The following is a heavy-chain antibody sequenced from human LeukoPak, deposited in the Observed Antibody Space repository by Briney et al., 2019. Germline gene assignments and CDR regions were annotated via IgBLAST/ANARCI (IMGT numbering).Heavy chain of an antibody. CDR2: IYYSGST. J-gene: IGHJ5*02. CDR1: GGSISSSSYY. Sequence: SETLSLTCTVSGGSISSSSYYWGWIRQPPGKGLEWIGSIYYSGSTNYNPSLKSRVTMSVDTSKNQFSLNLSSVTAADTAVYYCARVGGCSGGSCYDGGGWFDPWGQGTLVTVSS. CDR3: ARVGGCSGGSCYDGGGWFDP. V-gene: IGHV4-39*01. D-gene: IGHD2-15*01.